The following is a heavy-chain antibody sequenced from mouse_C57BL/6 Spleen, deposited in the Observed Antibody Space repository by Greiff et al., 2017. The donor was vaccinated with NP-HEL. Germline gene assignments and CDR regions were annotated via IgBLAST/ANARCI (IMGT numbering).Heavy chain of an antibody. CDR3: ARPIGVVPISFAY. D-gene: IGHD1-1*01. CDR1: GYTFTDYY. Sequence: EVQLQQSGPVLVKPGASVKMSCKASGYTFTDYYMNWVKQSHGKSLEWIGVINPYNGGTSYNQKFKGKATLTVDKSSSTAYMELNSLTYEDSAVYYCARPIGVVPISFAYWGQGTLVTVSA. CDR2: INPYNGGT. V-gene: IGHV1-19*01. J-gene: IGHJ3*01.